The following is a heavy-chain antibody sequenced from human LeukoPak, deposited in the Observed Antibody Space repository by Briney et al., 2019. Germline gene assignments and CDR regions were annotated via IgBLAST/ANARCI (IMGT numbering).Heavy chain of an antibody. D-gene: IGHD4-17*01. CDR1: GFTFSNYW. J-gene: IGHJ4*02. V-gene: IGHV3-74*01. Sequence: GGYLRLSCAASGFTFSNYWMHWVRQVPGKGLVWVSRINDDGSATFYADSVKGRFTISRDNSKNTLYLQMNSLRAEDTAVYYCAGYGDYHLVDYWGQGTLVTVSS. CDR3: AGYGDYHLVDY. CDR2: INDDGSAT.